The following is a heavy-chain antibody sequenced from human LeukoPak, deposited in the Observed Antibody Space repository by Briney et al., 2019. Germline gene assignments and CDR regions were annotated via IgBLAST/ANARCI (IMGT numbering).Heavy chain of an antibody. CDR2: ISWNSGSI. Sequence: GGSLRLSCAASGFTFDDYAMHWVRQAPGKGLEWVSGISWNSGSIGYADSVKGRFTISRDNAKNSLYLQMNSLRAEDTAVYYCARAPPVYDSSGYYLYYFDYWGQGTLVTVSS. D-gene: IGHD3-22*01. CDR1: GFTFDDYA. J-gene: IGHJ4*02. V-gene: IGHV3-9*01. CDR3: ARAPPVYDSSGYYLYYFDY.